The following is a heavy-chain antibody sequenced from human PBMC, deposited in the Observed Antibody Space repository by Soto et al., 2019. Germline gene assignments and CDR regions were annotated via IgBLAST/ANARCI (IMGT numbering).Heavy chain of an antibody. D-gene: IGHD1-20*01. CDR3: ARDQLTGESNWFDP. CDR2: IIPIFGTA. CDR1: GGTFSSYA. V-gene: IGHV1-69*13. J-gene: IGHJ5*02. Sequence: ASVKVSCKASGGTFSSYAISWVRQAPGQGLEWMGGIIPIFGTANYAQKFQGRVTITADESTSTAYMELSSLRSEDTAVYYCARDQLTGESNWFDPWGQGTLVTVSS.